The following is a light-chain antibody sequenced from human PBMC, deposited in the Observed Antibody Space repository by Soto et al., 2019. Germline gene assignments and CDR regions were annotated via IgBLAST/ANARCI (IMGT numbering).Light chain of an antibody. CDR3: CSYVGRYTFVF. CDR2: DVV. J-gene: IGLJ2*01. CDR1: SSDVGGSNS. V-gene: IGLV2-11*01. Sequence: QSVLTQPRSVAGSPGQSVTISCTGTSSDVGGSNSVSWYQQYPGKAPKLLIYDVVQQPSGVPDCFSGFKFGNTASLTISGLKAEDEADYHCCSYVGRYTFVFFGGGTKVTVL.